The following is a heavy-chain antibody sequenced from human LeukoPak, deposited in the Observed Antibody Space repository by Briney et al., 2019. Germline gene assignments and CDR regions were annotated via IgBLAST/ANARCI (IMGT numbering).Heavy chain of an antibody. V-gene: IGHV1-2*02. D-gene: IGHD3-9*01. Sequence: VASVKVSCKASGYTFTGYYMHWVRQAPGQGLEWMGWINPNSGGTNYAQKFQGRVTMTRDTSISTAYMELSRLRSDDTAVYYCARSRYFDWLFRRDSYYFDYWGQGTLVTVSS. J-gene: IGHJ4*02. CDR3: ARSRYFDWLFRRDSYYFDY. CDR1: GYTFTGYY. CDR2: INPNSGGT.